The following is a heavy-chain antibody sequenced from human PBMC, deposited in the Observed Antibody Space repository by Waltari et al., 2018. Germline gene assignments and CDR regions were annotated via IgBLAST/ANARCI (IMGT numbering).Heavy chain of an antibody. CDR3: ARDRWRISSSLETYNWFDP. J-gene: IGHJ5*02. CDR1: GGSISSYY. CDR2: IYYSGST. D-gene: IGHD2-2*01. V-gene: IGHV4-59*01. Sequence: QVQLQESGPGLVKPSETLSLTCTVSGGSISSYYWSWIRQPPGKGLEWIGYIYYSGSTNYNPSLKSRVTISVDTSKNQFSLKLSSVTAADTAVYYCARDRWRISSSLETYNWFDPWGQGTLVTVSS.